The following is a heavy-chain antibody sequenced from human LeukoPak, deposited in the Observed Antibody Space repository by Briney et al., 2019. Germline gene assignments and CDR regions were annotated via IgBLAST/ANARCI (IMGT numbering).Heavy chain of an antibody. CDR2: ISWNSGSI. D-gene: IGHD2-2*01. Sequence: GGSLRLSCAASGFTFDDYAMHWVRHAPGKGLEWVSGISWNSGSIGYADSVKGRFTISRDNAKNSLYLQMNSLRAEDTALYYCAKDISSWHTPPDHWGQGTLVTVSS. CDR1: GFTFDDYA. CDR3: AKDISSWHTPPDH. J-gene: IGHJ4*02. V-gene: IGHV3-9*01.